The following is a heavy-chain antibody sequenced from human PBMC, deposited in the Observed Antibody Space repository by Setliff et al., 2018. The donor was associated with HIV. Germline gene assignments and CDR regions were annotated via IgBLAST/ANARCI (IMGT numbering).Heavy chain of an antibody. CDR1: GYTLTELS. CDR2: FDPEDGET. D-gene: IGHD3-22*01. CDR3: ARDRDDSSAVDV. Sequence: ASVKVSCKVSGYTLTELSRHWVRQAPGKGLEWMGGFDPEDGETSYAQKFQGRVTMTRDTSTSTVYMELSSLRSEDTAVYYCARDRDDSSAVDVWGQGTTVTVSS. V-gene: IGHV1-24*01. J-gene: IGHJ6*02.